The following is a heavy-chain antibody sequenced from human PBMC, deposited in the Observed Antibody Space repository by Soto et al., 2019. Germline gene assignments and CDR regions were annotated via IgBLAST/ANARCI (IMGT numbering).Heavy chain of an antibody. CDR2: ISHDGTNK. J-gene: IGHJ1*01. V-gene: IGHV3-30-3*01. D-gene: IGHD1-26*01. Sequence: GSLRLSCAASGFSFNSYPLHWVRQAPGKGLEWVALISHDGTNKYYADSVKGRFTISRDDSKNTLFLQMNSLRGDDTAVYYCARPRLVGPTNYFQRWGQGTLVTVSS. CDR3: ARPRLVGPTNYFQR. CDR1: GFSFNSYP.